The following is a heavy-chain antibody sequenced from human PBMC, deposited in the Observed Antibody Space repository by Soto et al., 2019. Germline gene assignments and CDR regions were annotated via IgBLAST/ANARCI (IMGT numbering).Heavy chain of an antibody. Sequence: QVQLVQSGAEVKKPGASVKVSCEASGYTFASYDINWVRQATGQGLEWMGWMNPNSGNTGYAHKFQGRVTMTRNTSLSTAYMELSGLISEDTAVYYCARHLSLGYCSSTSCSHFDYWGQGTLVTVSS. CDR2: MNPNSGNT. V-gene: IGHV1-8*01. J-gene: IGHJ4*02. CDR3: ARHLSLGYCSSTSCSHFDY. D-gene: IGHD2-2*01. CDR1: GYTFASYD.